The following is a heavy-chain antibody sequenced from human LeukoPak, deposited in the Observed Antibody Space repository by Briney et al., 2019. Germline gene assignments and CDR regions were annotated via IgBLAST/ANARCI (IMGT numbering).Heavy chain of an antibody. Sequence: SQTLSLTCTVSGGSISSGSYYWSWIRQPAGKGLEWIGRIYTSGSTNYNPSLKSRVTISVDTSKNQFSPKLSSVTAADTAVYYCARAYYDSSGYYPDAFDIWGQGTMVTVSS. CDR2: IYTSGST. J-gene: IGHJ3*02. CDR3: ARAYYDSSGYYPDAFDI. D-gene: IGHD3-22*01. V-gene: IGHV4-61*02. CDR1: GGSISSGSYY.